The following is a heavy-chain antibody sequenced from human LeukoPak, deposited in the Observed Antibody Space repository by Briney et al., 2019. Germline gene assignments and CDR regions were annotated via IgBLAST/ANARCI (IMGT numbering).Heavy chain of an antibody. J-gene: IGHJ4*02. D-gene: IGHD5-18*01. CDR1: GFTFSSYG. CDR3: AKDQSPPKGLDTSMADY. V-gene: IGHV3-30*18. CDR2: ISYDGSNK. Sequence: GRSLRLSCAASGFTFSSYGMHWVRQAPGKGLEWVAVISYDGSNKYYADSVKGRFTISRDNSKNTLYLQMNSLRPEDTAVYYCAKDQSPPKGLDTSMADYWGQGTLVTVSS.